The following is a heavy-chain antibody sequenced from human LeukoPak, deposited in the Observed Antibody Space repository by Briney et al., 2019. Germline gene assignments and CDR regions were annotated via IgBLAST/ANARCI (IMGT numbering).Heavy chain of an antibody. CDR2: IYYSGST. D-gene: IGHD3-10*01. J-gene: IGHJ4*02. CDR1: GGSISSYY. Sequence: SETLSLTCTVSGGSISSYYWSWIRQPPGKGLEWIGYIYYSGSTNYNPSLKSRVTISVDTSKNQFSLKLSSVTAADTAVYYCARDQTYSGSGIYTYFDYWGQGILVTVST. CDR3: ARDQTYSGSGIYTYFDY. V-gene: IGHV4-59*12.